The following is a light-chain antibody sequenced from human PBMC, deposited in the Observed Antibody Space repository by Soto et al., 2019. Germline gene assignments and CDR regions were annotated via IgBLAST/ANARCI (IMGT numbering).Light chain of an antibody. CDR3: QQYQNWPPWT. J-gene: IGKJ1*01. CDR2: GAS. V-gene: IGKV3-15*01. Sequence: EIVMTQSPATLSLSPGERATLSCRASQSVNSNLAWYQQKPGQSPRLLIHGASTRSTGIPARFSGSESGTEFTLTISSLQSEDFAVYYCQQYQNWPPWTFGQGTKVEI. CDR1: QSVNSN.